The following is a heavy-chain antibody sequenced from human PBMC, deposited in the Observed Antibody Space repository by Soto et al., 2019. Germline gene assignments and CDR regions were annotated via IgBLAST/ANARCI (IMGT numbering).Heavy chain of an antibody. CDR2: IRYDGSNK. CDR1: GFTFSSYG. D-gene: IGHD2-2*01. Sequence: QVQLVESGGGVVQPGRSLRLSCAASGFTFSSYGMHWVRQAPGKGLEWVAVIRYDGSNKYYADSVKGRFTISRDNSKNTLYLQMNSLRAEDTAVYYCARDRYCSSTSCYADWYFDLWGRGTLVTVSS. V-gene: IGHV3-33*01. J-gene: IGHJ2*01. CDR3: ARDRYCSSTSCYADWYFDL.